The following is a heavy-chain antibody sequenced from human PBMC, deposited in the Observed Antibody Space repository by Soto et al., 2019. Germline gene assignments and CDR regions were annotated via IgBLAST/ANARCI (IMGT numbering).Heavy chain of an antibody. D-gene: IGHD3-16*01. CDR3: AHTWGVPVPY. CDR1: GFSLRTTGVG. CDR2: INWNDDK. Sequence: QITLKESGPTLVEPTQTLTLTCTYSGFSLRTTGVGVGWIRQPPGKALEWLGIINWNDDKRYSPSLKNRITLTSDSYKSPVVLTMTKMDPADTATYSCAHTWGVPVPYWGQGTLVIVSS. J-gene: IGHJ4*02. V-gene: IGHV2-5*01.